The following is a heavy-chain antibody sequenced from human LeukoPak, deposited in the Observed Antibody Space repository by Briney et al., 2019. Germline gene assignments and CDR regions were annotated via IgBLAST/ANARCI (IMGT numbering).Heavy chain of an antibody. CDR1: GFTFSSYA. D-gene: IGHD5-18*01. CDR2: ISYDGSNK. J-gene: IGHJ4*02. Sequence: GGSLRLSCAASGFTFSSYAMHWVRQAPGKGLEWVAVISYDGSNKYYADSVKGRFTISRDNSKNTLYLQMNSLRAEDTAVYYCANGYSYPDYWGQGTLVTVSS. V-gene: IGHV3-30-3*01. CDR3: ANGYSYPDY.